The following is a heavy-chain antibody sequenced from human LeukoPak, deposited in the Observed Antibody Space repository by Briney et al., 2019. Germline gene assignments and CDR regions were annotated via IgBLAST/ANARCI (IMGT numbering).Heavy chain of an antibody. D-gene: IGHD4-17*01. J-gene: IGHJ4*02. CDR1: GFTFSTYA. CDR2: IRGSGGGT. CDR3: ARHSASTQGTYRHYGDFIDY. V-gene: IGHV3-23*01. Sequence: GGSLRLSCAASGFTFSTYATSWVRQAPGKGLEWVSAIRGSGGGTYYADSVKGRFTISRDNSKNTLYLQMNSLRAEDTAVYYCARHSASTQGTYRHYGDFIDYWGQGTLVTVSS.